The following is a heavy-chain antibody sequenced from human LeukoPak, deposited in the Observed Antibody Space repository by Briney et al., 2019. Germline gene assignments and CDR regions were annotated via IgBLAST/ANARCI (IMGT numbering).Heavy chain of an antibody. V-gene: IGHV1-46*01. CDR2: INPSGGST. CDR1: GYTFTSYY. D-gene: IGHD4-17*01. CDR3: ARSSPPMTTVTTCDY. J-gene: IGHJ4*02. Sequence: ASVKVSCKASGYTFTSYYMHWVRQAPGQGLEWMGIINPSGGSTSYAQKFQGRVTMTRDTSTSTVYMELSSLRSEDTAVYYCARSSPPMTTVTTCDYWGQETLVTVSS.